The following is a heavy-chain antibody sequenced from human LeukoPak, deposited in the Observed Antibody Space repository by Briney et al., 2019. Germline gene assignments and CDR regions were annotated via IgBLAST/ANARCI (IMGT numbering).Heavy chain of an antibody. V-gene: IGHV1-46*01. CDR3: ARHPSNYYDSSGYFGCFDP. CDR2: INPSGGGT. CDR1: GYTFTDYY. Sequence: ASVKVSCKASGYTFTDYYMHWVRQAPGQGLEWMGIINPSGGGTTYAQKFQGRVSMTRDTSTSTFYMDLSSLRSEDTAVYYCARHPSNYYDSSGYFGCFDPWGQGTLVTVSS. J-gene: IGHJ5*02. D-gene: IGHD3-22*01.